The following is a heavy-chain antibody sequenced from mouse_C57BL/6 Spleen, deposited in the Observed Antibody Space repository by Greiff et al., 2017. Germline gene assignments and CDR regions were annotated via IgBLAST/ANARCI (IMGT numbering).Heavy chain of an antibody. CDR2: IWTGGGT. Sequence: VQLVESGPGLVAPSQSLSITCTVSGFSLTSYAISWVRQPPGKGLEWLGVIWTGGGTNYNSALKSRLSISKDNSKSQVFLKMNSLQTDDTARYYCARNSDSSGLYAMDYWGQGTSVTVSS. V-gene: IGHV2-9-1*01. D-gene: IGHD3-2*02. J-gene: IGHJ4*01. CDR1: GFSLTSYA. CDR3: ARNSDSSGLYAMDY.